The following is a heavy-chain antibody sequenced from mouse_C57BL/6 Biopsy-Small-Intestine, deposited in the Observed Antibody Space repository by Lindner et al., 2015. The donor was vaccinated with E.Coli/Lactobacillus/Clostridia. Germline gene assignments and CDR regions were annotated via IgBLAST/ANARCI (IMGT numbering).Heavy chain of an antibody. CDR3: AREDY. CDR1: GLTFSDYG. V-gene: IGHV5-17*01. CDR2: ISSGSSTI. Sequence: VQLQESGGGLVKPGGSLKLSCAASGLTFSDYGMHWVRQAPEKGLEWVAYISSGSSTIYYADTVKGRFTISRDNAKNTLFLQMTSLRSEDTAMYYCAREDYWGQGISVTVSS. J-gene: IGHJ4*01.